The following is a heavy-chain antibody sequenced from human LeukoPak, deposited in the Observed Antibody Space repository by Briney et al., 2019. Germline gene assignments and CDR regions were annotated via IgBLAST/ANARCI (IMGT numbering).Heavy chain of an antibody. Sequence: GASVKVSCKVSGYTLTELSMHWVRLAPGKGLEWMGGFDPEDGETIYAQNFQGRVTMTEDTSRDTAYMELSSLRSEDTAVYYCATSGSTVTAYYYYYMDVWGKGTTVTVSS. V-gene: IGHV1-24*01. CDR1: GYTLTELS. D-gene: IGHD4-11*01. J-gene: IGHJ6*03. CDR3: ATSGSTVTAYYYYYMDV. CDR2: FDPEDGET.